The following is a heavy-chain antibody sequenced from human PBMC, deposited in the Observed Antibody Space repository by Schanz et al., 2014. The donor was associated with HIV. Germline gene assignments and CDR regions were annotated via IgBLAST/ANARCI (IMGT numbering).Heavy chain of an antibody. CDR1: GYTFTGYS. V-gene: IGHV1-2*02. J-gene: IGHJ2*01. Sequence: QVQLVQSGAEVKKPGASVKVSCKASGYTFTGYSMHWVRQAPGQGLEWMGWINPNSGGTNYAQKFQGRVTMTRDTSISTACMELRRLRYDDTAVYYCAMGPDYYDSSAYYRVGLWYFDLWGRGTLVTVSS. D-gene: IGHD3-22*01. CDR3: AMGPDYYDSSAYYRVGLWYFDL. CDR2: INPNSGGT.